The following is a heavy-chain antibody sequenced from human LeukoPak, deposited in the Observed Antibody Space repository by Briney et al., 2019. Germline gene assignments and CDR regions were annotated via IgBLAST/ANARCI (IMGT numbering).Heavy chain of an antibody. D-gene: IGHD6-19*01. J-gene: IGHJ4*02. Sequence: GGSLRLSCAASGFTFSGYDMSWVRQAPGKGLEWVSYTSSCSSTIYYADSVKSRFTISRDNSKNTLYLQMNSLRVEDTAVYYCAKDRQWLAPHDYWGQGTLVTVSS. V-gene: IGHV3-48*01. CDR2: TSSCSSTI. CDR1: GFTFSGYD. CDR3: AKDRQWLAPHDY.